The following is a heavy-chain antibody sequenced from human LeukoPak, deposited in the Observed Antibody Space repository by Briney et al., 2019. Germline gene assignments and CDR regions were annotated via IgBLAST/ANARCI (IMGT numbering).Heavy chain of an antibody. Sequence: SETLSLTCTVSGGSISSGDYYWSWIRQPPGKGLEWIAYMYYSGSTNYNPSLKSRVTISVDTSKNQFSLKLSSVTAADTAVYYCARSPAYDLDCSSTSCYTRRSAAAGHFDYWGQGTLVTVSS. D-gene: IGHD2-2*02. CDR1: GGSISSGDYY. V-gene: IGHV4-30-4*01. CDR2: MYYSGST. CDR3: ARSPAYDLDCSSTSCYTRRSAAAGHFDY. J-gene: IGHJ4*02.